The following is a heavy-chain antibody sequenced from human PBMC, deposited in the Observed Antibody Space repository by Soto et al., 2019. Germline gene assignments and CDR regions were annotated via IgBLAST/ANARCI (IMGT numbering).Heavy chain of an antibody. CDR3: ARAPQSGYYYGSGSYYKDYYFYGLDV. Sequence: SETLSLTCAVSGGSISSSNWWSWVRQPPGKGLEWIGEIYHSGSTNYNPSLKSRVTISVDKSKNQFSLKLSSVTAADTAVYYCARAPQSGYYYGSGSYYKDYYFYGLDVWGQGTKVTVSS. J-gene: IGHJ6*02. D-gene: IGHD3-10*01. CDR1: GGSISSSNW. V-gene: IGHV4-4*02. CDR2: IYHSGST.